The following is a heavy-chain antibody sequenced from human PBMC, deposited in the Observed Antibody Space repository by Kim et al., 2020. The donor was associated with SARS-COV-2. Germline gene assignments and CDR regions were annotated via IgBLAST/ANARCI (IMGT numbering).Heavy chain of an antibody. D-gene: IGHD4-17*01. CDR3: AKDRTGDYFRNDAFDI. V-gene: IGHV3-23*01. CDR1: GFTFSSYA. Sequence: GGSLRLSCAVSGFTFSSYAMSWVRQAPGKGLEWVSAISGSGGSTYYADSVKGRFTISRDNSKNTRYLQMNSLRAEDTAVYYCAKDRTGDYFRNDAFDIWGQGTMVTVSS. J-gene: IGHJ3*02. CDR2: ISGSGGST.